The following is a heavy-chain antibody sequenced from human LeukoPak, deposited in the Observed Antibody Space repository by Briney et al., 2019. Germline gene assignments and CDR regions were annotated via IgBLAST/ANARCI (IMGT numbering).Heavy chain of an antibody. CDR2: ISGSGGST. CDR3: AKLYDFWSGYYYY. CDR1: GFTFSSYA. D-gene: IGHD3-3*01. J-gene: IGHJ4*02. V-gene: IGHV3-23*01. Sequence: GGSLRLSCAASGFTFSSYAMSWVRQAPGKGLEWVSAISGSGGSTYYADFVKGRFTISRDNSKNTLYLQMNSLRAEDTAVYYCAKLYDFWSGYYYYWGQGTLVTVSS.